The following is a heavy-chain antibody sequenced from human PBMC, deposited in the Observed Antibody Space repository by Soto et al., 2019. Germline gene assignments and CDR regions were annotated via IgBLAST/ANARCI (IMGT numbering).Heavy chain of an antibody. CDR1: GGSISSYY. CDR2: IYYSGST. V-gene: IGHV4-59*01. CDR3: ARDRLSGSPSFIGYYYMDV. Sequence: SETLSLTCTVSGGSISSYYWSWIRQPPGKGLEWIGYIYYSGSTNYNPSLKSRFTISVDTSKNRFSLKLSSVTATDTAVYYCARDRLSGSPSFIGYYYMDVWGKGTTVTVSS. J-gene: IGHJ6*03. D-gene: IGHD6-25*01.